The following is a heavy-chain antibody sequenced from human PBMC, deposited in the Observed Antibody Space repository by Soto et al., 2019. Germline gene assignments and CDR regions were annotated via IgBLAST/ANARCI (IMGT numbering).Heavy chain of an antibody. CDR3: VKSGDNYNALDY. CDR2: SSNSGSFT. D-gene: IGHD1-1*01. CDR1: GFTLSDHC. Sequence: PGGSLRLSCTASGFTLSDHCMSWIRQAPGKGLEWIGYSSNSGSFTRYADSVKGRFSISRDNAKNSLYLQINSLRGDDTAIYYCVKSGDNYNALDYWGQGTPITVSS. J-gene: IGHJ4*02. V-gene: IGHV3-11*06.